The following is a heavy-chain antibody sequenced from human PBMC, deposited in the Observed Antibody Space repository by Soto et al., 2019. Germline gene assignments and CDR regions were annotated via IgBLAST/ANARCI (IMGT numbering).Heavy chain of an antibody. CDR3: AKDGCCGGSCYAFGC. D-gene: IGHD2-15*01. CDR1: GFTFSSYG. J-gene: IGHJ4*02. CDR2: ISYEGSKK. Sequence: QVQLVESGGGVVQPGRSLRLSCAASGFTFSSYGMHWVRQAPGKGLEWVAVISYEGSKKYYADTVKGRFTISRDNSKNAQYLQMNSLRAEDRAVYYCAKDGCCGGSCYAFGCWGQGALVTVSS. V-gene: IGHV3-30*18.